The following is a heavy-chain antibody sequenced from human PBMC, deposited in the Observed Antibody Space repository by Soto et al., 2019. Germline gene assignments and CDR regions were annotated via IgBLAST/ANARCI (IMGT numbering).Heavy chain of an antibody. Sequence: QVQLVQSGAEVKKPGSSVKVSCKASGGTFSSYAISWVRQAPGQGLEWMGGLIPIFGTANYAQKFQGRVTITADESTSTAYMELSSLRSEDTAVYYCARGRAYSGYGAYYYGMDVWGQGTTVTVSS. CDR3: ARGRAYSGYGAYYYGMDV. D-gene: IGHD5-12*01. J-gene: IGHJ6*02. V-gene: IGHV1-69*01. CDR1: GGTFSSYA. CDR2: LIPIFGTA.